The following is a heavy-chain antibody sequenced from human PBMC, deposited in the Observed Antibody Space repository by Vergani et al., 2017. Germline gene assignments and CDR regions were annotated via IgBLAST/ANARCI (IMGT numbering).Heavy chain of an antibody. V-gene: IGHV4-39*01. CDR1: GGSISSSSYY. Sequence: QLQLQESGPGLVKPSETLSLTCTVSGGSISSSSYYWGWIRQPPGKGLEWIGSIYYSGSTYYNPSLKSRVTICVDTSKNQFSLKLSSVTAADTAVYYCARLYNYDFWSGYSYYFDYWGQGTLVTVSS. CDR3: ARLYNYDFWSGYSYYFDY. D-gene: IGHD3-3*01. CDR2: IYYSGST. J-gene: IGHJ4*02.